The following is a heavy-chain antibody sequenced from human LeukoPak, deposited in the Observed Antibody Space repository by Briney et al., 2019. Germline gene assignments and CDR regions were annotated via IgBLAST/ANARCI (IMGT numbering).Heavy chain of an antibody. Sequence: GGSLRLSCAASGFTFSSYDMHWVRQGTGKGLEWVSGIATTGATFYAGSVKGRFTISRENAKKSLYLQMNDLRAGDTAVYYCARGGELGFDSWGQGALVTVSS. V-gene: IGHV3-13*01. CDR2: IATTGAT. J-gene: IGHJ5*01. D-gene: IGHD1-7*01. CDR1: GFTFSSYD. CDR3: ARGGELGFDS.